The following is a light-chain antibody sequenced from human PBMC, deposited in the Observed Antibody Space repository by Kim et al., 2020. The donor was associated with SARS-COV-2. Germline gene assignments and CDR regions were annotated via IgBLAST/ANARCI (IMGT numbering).Light chain of an antibody. CDR1: QDIRNR. CDR3: QHYHKYPLP. V-gene: IGKV1-16*02. CDR2: AAS. Sequence: AVVGDRVTITCRSSQDIRNRLTWFQQKSGGAHKSLIYAASSLQSGVPSKFSGDGSETDFTLTISSLQPEDFATYYYQHYHKYPLPFGGGTKVDI. J-gene: IGKJ4*01.